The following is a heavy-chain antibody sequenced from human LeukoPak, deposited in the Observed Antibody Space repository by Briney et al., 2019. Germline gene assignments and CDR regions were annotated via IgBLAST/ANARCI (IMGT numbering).Heavy chain of an antibody. D-gene: IGHD2-2*03. V-gene: IGHV4-39*01. Sequence: SETLSLTCTVSGGSISSSSYYWGWIRQPPGKGLEWIGSIYYSGSTYYNPSLKSRVTISVDTSKNQFSLKLSSVTAADTAVYYFARLVGYCSSTSCYDIWGQGTMVTVSS. J-gene: IGHJ3*02. CDR2: IYYSGST. CDR3: ARLVGYCSSTSCYDI. CDR1: GGSISSSSYY.